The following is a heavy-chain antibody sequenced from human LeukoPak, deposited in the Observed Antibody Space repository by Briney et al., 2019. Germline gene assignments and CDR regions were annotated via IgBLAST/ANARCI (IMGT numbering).Heavy chain of an antibody. CDR3: ARGRWYSSSWYYYYYYMDV. D-gene: IGHD6-13*01. CDR1: GGSFSGYY. J-gene: IGHJ6*03. Sequence: SETLSLTCAVYGGSFSGYYWSWIRQPPGKGLEWIGEINHSGSTNYNPSLKSRVNISVDTSKNQFSLKLSSVTAADTAVYYCARGRWYSSSWYYYYYYMDVWGKGTTVTVSS. CDR2: INHSGST. V-gene: IGHV4-34*01.